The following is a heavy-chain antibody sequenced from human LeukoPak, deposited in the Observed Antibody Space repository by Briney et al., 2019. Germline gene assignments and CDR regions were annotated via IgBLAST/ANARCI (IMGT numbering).Heavy chain of an antibody. D-gene: IGHD2-21*02. CDR2: ISAYNGNT. J-gene: IGHJ3*02. V-gene: IGHV1-18*01. CDR1: GYTFTSYG. CDR3: ARDLAYCGGDCYSRGDAAFDI. Sequence: ASVKVSCKASGYTFTSYGISWVRQAPGQGLEWMGWISAYNGNTNYAQKLQGRVTMTTDTSTSTAYMELRSLRSDDTAVYYCARDLAYCGGDCYSRGDAAFDIWGQGTMVTVSS.